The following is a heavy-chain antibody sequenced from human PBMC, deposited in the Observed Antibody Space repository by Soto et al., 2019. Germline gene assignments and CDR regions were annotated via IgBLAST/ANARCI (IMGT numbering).Heavy chain of an antibody. CDR3: AYRSGYCNFQNCNGSYAMDV. D-gene: IGHD2-15*01. J-gene: IGHJ6*02. CDR1: GFTFSSYA. V-gene: IGHV3-23*01. CDR2: ISGSGGST. Sequence: GGSLRLSCAASGFTFSSYAMSRVRQAPGKGLEWVSAISGSGGSTYYADSVKGRFTISRDNSKNTLYLQMNSLRAEDTAVYYCAYRSGYCNFQNCNGSYAMDVWGQGSTVTVSS.